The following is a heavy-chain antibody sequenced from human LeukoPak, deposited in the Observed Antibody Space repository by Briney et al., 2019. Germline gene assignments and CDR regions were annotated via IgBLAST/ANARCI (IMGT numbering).Heavy chain of an antibody. J-gene: IGHJ3*02. CDR1: GYTFTSYG. V-gene: IGHV1-18*01. D-gene: IGHD5-12*01. CDR3: ARGRGYSGYDPDFGAFDT. Sequence: ASVKVSCKASGYTFTSYGISWVRQAPGQGLEWMGWISAYNGNTNYAQKLQGRVTMTTDTSTSTAYMELRSLRSDDTAVYYCARGRGYSGYDPDFGAFDTWGQGTLVTVSS. CDR2: ISAYNGNT.